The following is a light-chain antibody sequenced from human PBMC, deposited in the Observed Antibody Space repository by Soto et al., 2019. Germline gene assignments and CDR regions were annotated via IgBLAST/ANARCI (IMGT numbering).Light chain of an antibody. V-gene: IGLV2-14*01. CDR3: SSYTGSSTLMV. J-gene: IGLJ2*01. CDR1: SSDVGGYNY. CDR2: DVS. Sequence: QSALTQPASVSGSPGQSITISCTGTSSDVGGYNYVSWYQQHPGKAPKLMIYDVSNRPSGVSNRFSGSKSSNTASLTISGLQAEDAADYYCSSYTGSSTLMVFGGGTQLTVL.